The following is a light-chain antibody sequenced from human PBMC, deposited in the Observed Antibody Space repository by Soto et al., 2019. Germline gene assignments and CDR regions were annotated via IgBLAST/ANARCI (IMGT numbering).Light chain of an antibody. CDR3: QSYDSSLSGWV. J-gene: IGLJ3*02. CDR1: SSNIGAGYN. CDR2: GNS. Sequence: QSALTQPPSVSGAPGQRVTISCTGSSSNIGAGYNVHWYQQRPGTAPKLLIYGNSNRPSGVPDRFSGSKSGTSASLAITGLQAEDEADYYCQSYDSSLSGWVFGGGTKLTVL. V-gene: IGLV1-40*01.